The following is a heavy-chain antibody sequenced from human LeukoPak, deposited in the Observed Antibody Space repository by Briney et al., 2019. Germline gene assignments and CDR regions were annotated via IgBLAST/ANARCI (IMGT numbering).Heavy chain of an antibody. CDR1: GFTFSSYS. CDR3: ASGNYGGTGA. Sequence: GGSLRLSCAASGFTFSSYSMNWVRQAPGKGLEWVSYISSRSSATFYADSVKGRFTISRDNAKNSLYLQMNSLRAEDTAVYFCASGNYGGTGAWGQGTLVTVSS. V-gene: IGHV3-48*01. D-gene: IGHD4-23*01. CDR2: ISSRSSAT. J-gene: IGHJ5*02.